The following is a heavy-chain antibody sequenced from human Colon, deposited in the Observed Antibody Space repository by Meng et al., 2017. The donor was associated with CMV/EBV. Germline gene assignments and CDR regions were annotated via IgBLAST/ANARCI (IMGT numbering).Heavy chain of an antibody. Sequence: ASAQVFCKASAYTFTNYFMHWVRQAPGQGLEWMGIINPSGTNTTYAQKFQGRVTMTSDTSTSTVYLELTGLKSDDTALYYCRTCSSTSCRDYWGQGTLVTVSS. CDR2: INPSGTNT. J-gene: IGHJ4*02. CDR3: RTCSSTSCRDY. V-gene: IGHV1-46*01. CDR1: AYTFTNYF. D-gene: IGHD2-2*01.